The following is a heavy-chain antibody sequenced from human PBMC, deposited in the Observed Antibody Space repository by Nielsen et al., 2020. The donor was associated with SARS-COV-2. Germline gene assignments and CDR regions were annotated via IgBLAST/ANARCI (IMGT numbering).Heavy chain of an antibody. CDR1: GFTFSSYA. V-gene: IGHV3-30-3*01. Sequence: GGSLRLSCAASGFTFSSYAMHWVRQAPGKGLEWVAVISYDGSNKYYADSVKGRFTISRDNSKNTLYLQMNSLRAEDTAVYYCARDQVVATINYYYGMDVWGQWTTVTVFS. J-gene: IGHJ6*02. CDR2: ISYDGSNK. D-gene: IGHD5-12*01. CDR3: ARDQVVATINYYYGMDV.